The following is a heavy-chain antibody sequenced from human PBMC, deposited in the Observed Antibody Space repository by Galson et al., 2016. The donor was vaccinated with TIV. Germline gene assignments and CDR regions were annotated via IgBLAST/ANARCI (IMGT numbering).Heavy chain of an antibody. D-gene: IGHD3-16*01. V-gene: IGHV1-2*02. J-gene: IGHJ3*02. CDR3: TRGGGGAYPFDAFDI. CDR1: GYSFTVYR. Sequence: SVKVSCKASGYSFTVYRVHWVRQAPGQGLEWMGWIHPQNGGANYAQKFQGRVTLTRDTSISTVYMELRRLKSDDTAVYFCTRGGGGAYPFDAFDIWGQGTMVTVSS. CDR2: IHPQNGGA.